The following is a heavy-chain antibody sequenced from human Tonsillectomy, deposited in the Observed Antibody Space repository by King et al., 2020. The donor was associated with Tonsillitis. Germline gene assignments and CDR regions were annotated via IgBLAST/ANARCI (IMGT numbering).Heavy chain of an antibody. V-gene: IGHV1-8*01. CDR3: ARVSLTYCSGTSCYAYYYYGMDV. D-gene: IGHD2-2*01. J-gene: IGHJ6*02. CDR2: MNPNSGNT. CDR1: GYTFTSYD. Sequence: QLVQSGAEVKKPGASVKVSCKASGYTFTSYDVNWVQQATGQGLEWMGWMNPNSGNTGYAQKFQGRVTMTRNTSISNAYMELSSLRSEDAAVYYCARVSLTYCSGTSCYAYYYYGMDVWGQGTTVTVSS.